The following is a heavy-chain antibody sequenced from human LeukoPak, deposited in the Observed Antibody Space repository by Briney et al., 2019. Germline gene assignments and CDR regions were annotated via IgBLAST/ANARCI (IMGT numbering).Heavy chain of an antibody. CDR1: GGSFSGYY. Sequence: PSETLSLTCAVYGGSFSGYYWSWIRQPPGKGLEWIGEINHSGSTNYNPSPKGRVTIAVDTSKNQFSLKLSSVTAADTAVYYCARSDCSGGSCYLTLDYWGQGTLVTVSS. CDR3: ARSDCSGGSCYLTLDY. CDR2: INHSGST. D-gene: IGHD2-15*01. V-gene: IGHV4-34*01. J-gene: IGHJ4*02.